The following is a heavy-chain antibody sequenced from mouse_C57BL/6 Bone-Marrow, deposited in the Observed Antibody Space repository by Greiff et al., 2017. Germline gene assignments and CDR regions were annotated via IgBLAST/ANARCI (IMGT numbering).Heavy chain of an antibody. V-gene: IGHV6-3*01. J-gene: IGHJ4*01. Sequence: EVKLLESGGGLVQPGGSMKLSCVASGFTFSNYWMNWVRQSPGKGLEWVAQIRLKSDNYATNYAESVKGRFTISRDDSKSRVYLQMNNLRAEDTGMYYCTDAMDYWGQGTSVTVSS. CDR1: GFTFSNYW. CDR2: IRLKSDNYAT. CDR3: TDAMDY.